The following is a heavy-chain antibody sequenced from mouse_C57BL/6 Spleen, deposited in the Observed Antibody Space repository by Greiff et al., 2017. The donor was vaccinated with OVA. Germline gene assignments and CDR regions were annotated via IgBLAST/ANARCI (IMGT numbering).Heavy chain of an antibody. CDR3: ARPWDRYFDV. CDR2: IDPSDSYT. CDR1: GYTFTSYW. D-gene: IGHD4-1*01. V-gene: IGHV1-69*01. Sequence: QVHVKQPGAELVMPGASVKLSCKASGYTFTSYWMHWVKQRPGQGLEWIGEIDPSDSYTNYNQKFKGKSTLTVDKSSSTAYMQLSSLTSEDSAVYYCARPWDRYFDVWGTGTTVTVSS. J-gene: IGHJ1*03.